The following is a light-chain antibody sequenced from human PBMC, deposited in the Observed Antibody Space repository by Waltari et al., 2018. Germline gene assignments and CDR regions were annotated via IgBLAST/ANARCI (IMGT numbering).Light chain of an antibody. CDR2: DAS. Sequence: EIVLTQSPATLSLSPGERATLSCRASQSVSIYLAWYQQKPGQSPRRLIYDASNRATGIPARFSGSGSGIDFTLTFSSLEPEDFAVYYCQQRSNWYTFGQGTKLEIK. CDR3: QQRSNWYT. J-gene: IGKJ2*01. CDR1: QSVSIY. V-gene: IGKV3-11*01.